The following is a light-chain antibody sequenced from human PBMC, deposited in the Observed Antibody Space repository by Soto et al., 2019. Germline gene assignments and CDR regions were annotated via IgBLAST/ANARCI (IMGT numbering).Light chain of an antibody. CDR2: SAS. Sequence: EIVMTQSPATLSVSPGERATLSCRASQSVSKSLAWYQQKPGQAPRLLIYSASTRATGIPARFSGSGSETEFTLTISSLQSEDVAVYYCQQYNNWPPIPFGQGPRLEIK. J-gene: IGKJ5*01. CDR1: QSVSKS. V-gene: IGKV3-15*01. CDR3: QQYNNWPPIP.